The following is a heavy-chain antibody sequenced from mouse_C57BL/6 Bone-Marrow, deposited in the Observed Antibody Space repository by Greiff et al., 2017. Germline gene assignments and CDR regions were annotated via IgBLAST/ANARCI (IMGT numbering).Heavy chain of an antibody. D-gene: IGHD6-1*01. CDR3: ARLVFSPS. J-gene: IGHJ2*01. V-gene: IGHV5-6*01. Sequence: EVKLLESGGDLVKPGGSLKLSCAASGFTFSSYGMSWVRQTPDKRLEWVATISSGGSYTYYPDSVKGRFTISRDNAKNTLYLQMSSLKSEDTAMYYCARLVFSPSWGQGTTLTVSS. CDR2: ISSGGSYT. CDR1: GFTFSSYG.